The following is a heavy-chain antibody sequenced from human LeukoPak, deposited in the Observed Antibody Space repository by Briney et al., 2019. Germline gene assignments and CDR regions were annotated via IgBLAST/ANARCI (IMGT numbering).Heavy chain of an antibody. V-gene: IGHV3-13*01. CDR3: AKGASSGWYAYFDY. D-gene: IGHD6-19*01. J-gene: IGHJ4*02. CDR1: GFTFRSYD. CDR2: IGTAGEI. Sequence: GGSLRLSCAASGFTFRSYDMHWVRQATGKGLEWVSGIGTAGEIYYPGSVKGRFTISRDNSKNTLYLQMSSLRAEDTAVYYCAKGASSGWYAYFDYWGQGTLVTVSS.